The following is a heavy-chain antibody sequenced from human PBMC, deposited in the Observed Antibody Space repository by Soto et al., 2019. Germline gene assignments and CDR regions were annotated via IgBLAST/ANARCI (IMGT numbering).Heavy chain of an antibody. Sequence: SLRLSCAASGVTFSSYGMHWVLQAPGKGLEWVAVIWYDGSNKYYADSVKGRFTISRDNSKNTLYLQMNSLRAEDTAVYYCARDGYSSSLDYWGQGTLVTVSS. V-gene: IGHV3-33*01. CDR2: IWYDGSNK. CDR1: GVTFSSYG. J-gene: IGHJ4*02. CDR3: ARDGYSSSLDY. D-gene: IGHD6-6*01.